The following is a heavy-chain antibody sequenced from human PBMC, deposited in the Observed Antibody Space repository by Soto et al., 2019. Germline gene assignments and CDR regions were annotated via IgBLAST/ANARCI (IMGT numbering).Heavy chain of an antibody. CDR3: AKDQGSSWYEIDY. J-gene: IGHJ4*02. D-gene: IGHD6-13*01. V-gene: IGHV3-23*01. Sequence: EVQLLESGGGLVQPGGSLSLSCAASGFTFSNYAVTWVRQAPGKGLEWVSTISGSGGSTYYADSVKGRFTISRDNSTNTLYLQMNSLRAEATAVYYCAKDQGSSWYEIDYWGQGTRVTASS. CDR2: ISGSGGST. CDR1: GFTFSNYA.